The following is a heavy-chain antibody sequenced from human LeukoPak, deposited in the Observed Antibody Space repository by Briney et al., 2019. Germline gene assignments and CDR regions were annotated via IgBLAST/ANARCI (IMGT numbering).Heavy chain of an antibody. CDR2: INWDGSFI. CDR3: AEDGSIGVGMNWFDP. CDR1: GFIFDDYI. D-gene: IGHD3-3*01. V-gene: IGHV3-43*01. J-gene: IGHJ5*02. Sequence: GGSLRLSCAASGFIFDDYIMYWLRQVPGKGLEWVSLINWDGSFIRYAESVKGRFTISRDNSKNSLYLEMKSLRNEDTALYFCAEDGSIGVGMNWFDPWGQGTLVTVSS.